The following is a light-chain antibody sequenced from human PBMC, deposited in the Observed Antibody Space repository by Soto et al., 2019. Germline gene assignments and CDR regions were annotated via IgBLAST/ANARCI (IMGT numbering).Light chain of an antibody. CDR3: QQYGSSPPT. V-gene: IGKV3-20*01. CDR2: GAS. CDR1: QSVSSSY. J-gene: IGKJ2*01. Sequence: EIVWTQSPGTLSLSPGERATLSCRASQSVSSSYLAWYQQKPGQAPRLLIYGASSRATGIPDRFSGSGSGTDFTLTISRLEPEDFAVYYCQQYGSSPPTFGQGTKLEIK.